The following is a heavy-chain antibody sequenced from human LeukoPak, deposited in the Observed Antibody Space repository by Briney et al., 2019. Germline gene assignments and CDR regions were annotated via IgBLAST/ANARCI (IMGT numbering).Heavy chain of an antibody. Sequence: PGGSLRLSCTASGFTFSNYWMPWVRQAPGKGLVWVSRIKGDGSDTNYADSVKGRFSISRDNAKNTLYLQMNSLRAEDTAVYYCTRDEGMAPTKRGFDFWGQGTLVTVSS. D-gene: IGHD5-24*01. CDR3: TRDEGMAPTKRGFDF. J-gene: IGHJ4*02. V-gene: IGHV3-74*01. CDR1: GFTFSNYW. CDR2: IKGDGSDT.